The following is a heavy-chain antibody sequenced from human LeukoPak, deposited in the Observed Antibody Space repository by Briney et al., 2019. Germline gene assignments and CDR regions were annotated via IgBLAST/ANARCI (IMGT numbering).Heavy chain of an antibody. CDR2: INHSGST. CDR3: ARFGRRVVVIAAAVRGIGVGNAFDI. CDR1: GGSFSGYY. J-gene: IGHJ3*02. Sequence: PSETLSLTCAVYGGSFSGYYWSWIRQPPGKGLEWIGEINHSGSTNYNPSLKSRVTISVDTSKNQFSLKLSSVTAADTAVYYCARFGRRVVVIAAAVRGIGVGNAFDIWGQGTMVTVSS. D-gene: IGHD6-13*01. V-gene: IGHV4-34*01.